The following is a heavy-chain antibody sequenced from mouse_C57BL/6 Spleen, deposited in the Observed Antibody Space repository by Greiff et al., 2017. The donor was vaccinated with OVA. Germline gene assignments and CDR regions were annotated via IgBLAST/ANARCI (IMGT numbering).Heavy chain of an antibody. CDR3: ASPSREAVFYYGNFSFAY. J-gene: IGHJ3*01. CDR1: GYTFTSYG. V-gene: IGHV1-81*01. Sequence: QVQLKESGAELARPGASVKLSCKASGYTFTSYGISWVKQRTGQGLEWIGEIYPRSGNTYYNEKFKGKATLTADKSSSTAYMELRSLTSEDSAVYFCASPSREAVFYYGNFSFAYWGQGTLVTVSA. CDR2: IYPRSGNT. D-gene: IGHD2-1*01.